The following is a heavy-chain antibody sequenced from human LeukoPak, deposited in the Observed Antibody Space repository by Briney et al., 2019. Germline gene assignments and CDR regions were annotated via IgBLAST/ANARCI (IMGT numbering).Heavy chain of an antibody. CDR3: ARDRYYDSSGYSDFDY. J-gene: IGHJ4*02. CDR2: IWYDGSNK. Sequence: PGGSLRLSCAASGLTFSSYGMHWVRQAPGKGLEWVAVIWYDGSNKYYADSVKGRFTISRDNSKNTLYLQMNSLRAEDTAVYYCARDRYYDSSGYSDFDYWGQGTLVTVSS. D-gene: IGHD3-22*01. CDR1: GLTFSSYG. V-gene: IGHV3-33*01.